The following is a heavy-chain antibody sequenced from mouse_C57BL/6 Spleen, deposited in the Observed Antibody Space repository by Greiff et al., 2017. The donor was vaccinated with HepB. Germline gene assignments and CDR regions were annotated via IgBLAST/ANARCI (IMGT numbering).Heavy chain of an antibody. V-gene: IGHV1-9*01. CDR2: ILPGSGST. CDR3: ARNPSYYDGSSLWYFDV. Sequence: VQLQQSGAELLKPGASVKLSCKATGYTFTGYWIEWVKQRPGHGLEWIGEILPGSGSTNYNEKFKGKATFTADTSSNTAYMQLSSLTTEDSAIYYCARNPSYYDGSSLWYFDVWGTGTTVTVSS. CDR1: GYTFTGYW. D-gene: IGHD1-1*01. J-gene: IGHJ1*03.